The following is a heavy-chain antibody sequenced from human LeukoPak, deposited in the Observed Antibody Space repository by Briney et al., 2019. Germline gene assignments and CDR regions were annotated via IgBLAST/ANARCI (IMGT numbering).Heavy chain of an antibody. V-gene: IGHV3-21*01. Sequence: GGSLRLSCAASGFTFSTYSMNWVRQAPGKGLEWVSSISSSSNYIYYADSVKGRFTISRDNAKNSLYLQMNSLRAEDTAVYYCARSAIVGASFDYWGQGTLVTVSS. D-gene: IGHD1-26*01. CDR1: GFTFSTYS. J-gene: IGHJ4*02. CDR2: ISSSSNYI. CDR3: ARSAIVGASFDY.